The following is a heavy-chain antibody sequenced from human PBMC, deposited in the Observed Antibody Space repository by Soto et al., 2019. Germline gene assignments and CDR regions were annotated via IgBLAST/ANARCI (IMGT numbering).Heavy chain of an antibody. J-gene: IGHJ6*02. D-gene: IGHD2-15*01. CDR3: ATVIVVVVAATRTYYYGMDV. Sequence: QVQLVQSGAEVKKPGASVKVSCKASGYTFTSYGISWVRQAPGQGLEWMGWISAYNGNTNYAQKLQGRVTMTTDTSTSTAYMELRILRSDDTAVYYCATVIVVVVAATRTYYYGMDVWGQGTTVTVSS. CDR2: ISAYNGNT. CDR1: GYTFTSYG. V-gene: IGHV1-18*01.